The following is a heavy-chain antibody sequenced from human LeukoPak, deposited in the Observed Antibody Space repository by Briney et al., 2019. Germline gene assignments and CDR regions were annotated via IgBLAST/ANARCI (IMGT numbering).Heavy chain of an antibody. CDR1: GYTFTSYG. CDR3: ARVSAPPDYGDYVSENWFDP. D-gene: IGHD4-17*01. V-gene: IGHV1-18*01. CDR2: ISAYNKR. J-gene: IGHJ5*02. Sequence: ASVKVSCKASGYTFTSYGINWVRQAPGQGLEWMGWISAYNKRNYAQRFQGRVTMTTDTSTSTAYMELRNLRSDDTAVYYCARVSAPPDYGDYVSENWFDPWGQGTLVTVSS.